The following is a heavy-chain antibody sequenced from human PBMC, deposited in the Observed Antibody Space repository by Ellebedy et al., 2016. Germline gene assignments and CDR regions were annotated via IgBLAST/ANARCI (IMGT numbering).Heavy chain of an antibody. CDR3: ARDRGGSWHWANTYYMDV. Sequence: GESLKISXAASGFTFSSYGMHWVRQAPGKGLEWVAVISYDGSNKYYADSVKGRFTISRDNSKNTLYLQMNSLRAEDTAVYYCARDRGGSWHWANTYYMDVWGKGTTVTVSS. CDR2: ISYDGSNK. J-gene: IGHJ6*03. CDR1: GFTFSSYG. V-gene: IGHV3-30*03. D-gene: IGHD2-15*01.